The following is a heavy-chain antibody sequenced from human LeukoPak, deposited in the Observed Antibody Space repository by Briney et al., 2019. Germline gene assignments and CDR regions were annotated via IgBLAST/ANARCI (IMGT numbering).Heavy chain of an antibody. CDR1: GGTFSSYA. CDR2: IIPIFGTA. V-gene: IGHV1-69*13. D-gene: IGHD3-10*01. Sequence: RASVKVSCKASGGTFSSYAISWVRQAPGQGLEWMGGIIPIFGTANYAQKFQGRVTITADESTSTAYMELSSLRSEDTAVYYCARGDLGEGFDYWGQGTLVTVSS. J-gene: IGHJ4*02. CDR3: ARGDLGEGFDY.